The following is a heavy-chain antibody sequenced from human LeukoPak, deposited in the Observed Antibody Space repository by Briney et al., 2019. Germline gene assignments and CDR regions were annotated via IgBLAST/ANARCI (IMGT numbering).Heavy chain of an antibody. V-gene: IGHV3-73*01. Sequence: TGGSLRLSCAASGFTFSGSTMHWVRQASGKGLEWVGRIRSKANSYATAYAASVKGRFTISRDDSKNTAYLQMNSLKTEDTAVYYCTRHWDPRDGYNLDIDYWGQGTLVTVSS. CDR1: GFTFSGST. D-gene: IGHD5-24*01. CDR3: TRHWDPRDGYNLDIDY. CDR2: IRSKANSYAT. J-gene: IGHJ4*02.